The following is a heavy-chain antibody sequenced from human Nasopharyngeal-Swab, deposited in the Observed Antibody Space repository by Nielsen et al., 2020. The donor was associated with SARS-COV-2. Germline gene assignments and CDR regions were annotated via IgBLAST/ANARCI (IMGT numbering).Heavy chain of an antibody. D-gene: IGHD3-10*01. CDR3: ATDSPYGSGSYHYYYYYGMDV. CDR2: FDPEDGET. Sequence: ASVKVSCKVSGYTLTELSMHWVRQAPGKGLEWMGGFDPEDGETIYAQKFKGRVTMTEDTSTDTAYMELSSLRSEDTAVYYCATDSPYGSGSYHYYYYYGMDVWGQGTTVTVSS. J-gene: IGHJ6*02. CDR1: GYTLTELS. V-gene: IGHV1-24*01.